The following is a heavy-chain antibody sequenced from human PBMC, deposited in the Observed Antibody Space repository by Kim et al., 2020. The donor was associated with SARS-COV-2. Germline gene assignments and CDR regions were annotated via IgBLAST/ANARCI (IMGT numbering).Heavy chain of an antibody. V-gene: IGHV4-4*07. CDR2: IYSSGST. CDR1: GGSISSNS. Sequence: SETLSLTCTVSGGSISSNSWSWIRQPAGKGLELIGHIYSSGSTKYNPSLKGRVTMSVDTSKNQLSLKLTSVAAADTAMFYCARGTGWFDPWGQGTLVTVSS. CDR3: ARGTGWFDP. J-gene: IGHJ5*02. D-gene: IGHD1-1*01.